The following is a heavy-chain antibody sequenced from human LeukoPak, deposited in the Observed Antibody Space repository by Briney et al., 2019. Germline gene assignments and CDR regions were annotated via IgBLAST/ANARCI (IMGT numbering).Heavy chain of an antibody. CDR3: AASVYSSGWHPFFDY. CDR2: IYYSGST. D-gene: IGHD6-19*01. CDR1: GGSISSSSYY. V-gene: IGHV4-39*02. J-gene: IGHJ4*02. Sequence: SETLSLTCTVSGGSISSSSYYWGWIRQPPGKGLEWIGSIYYSGSTYYNPSLKSRVTVSVDTSTNHFSLKLTSVTAADTGVYYCAASVYSSGWHPFFDYWGQGAPVIVSS.